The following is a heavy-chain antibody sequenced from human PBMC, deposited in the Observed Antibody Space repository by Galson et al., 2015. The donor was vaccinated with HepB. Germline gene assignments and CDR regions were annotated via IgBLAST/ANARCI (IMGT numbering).Heavy chain of an antibody. V-gene: IGHV2-5*02. D-gene: IGHD3-10*01. CDR3: AQKGARGFPFHY. J-gene: IGHJ4*02. CDR1: WFSLSTSGVG. Sequence: PSLFTPTHTLTLTCNFSWFSLSTSGVGVGWFRQPPGKALEWLAVTYWDDDKRYSPTLKSRLTITKDTSKNQVVLTMTNMDPVDTATYYCAQKGARGFPFHYWGQGTLVTVSS. CDR2: TYWDDDK.